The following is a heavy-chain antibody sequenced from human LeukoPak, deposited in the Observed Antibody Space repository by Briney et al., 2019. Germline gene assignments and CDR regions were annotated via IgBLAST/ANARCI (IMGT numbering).Heavy chain of an antibody. Sequence: SETLSLTCTVSGGSISSYYWSWIRQPPGKGLEWIGYIYYSGSTDYNPSLKSRVTISVDTSKNQFSLKLNSVTAADTAVYYCARVGDYGRAFDIWGQGTMVTVSS. D-gene: IGHD4-17*01. CDR2: IYYSGST. CDR3: ARVGDYGRAFDI. V-gene: IGHV4-59*01. CDR1: GGSISSYY. J-gene: IGHJ3*02.